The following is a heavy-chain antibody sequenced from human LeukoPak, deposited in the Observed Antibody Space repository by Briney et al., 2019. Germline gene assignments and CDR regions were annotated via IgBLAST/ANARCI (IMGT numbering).Heavy chain of an antibody. CDR3: ARRYPGEYSSSWYLGGYFDY. CDR1: GVSISSTNYY. J-gene: IGHJ4*02. CDR2: IYHSGST. Sequence: KSSETLSLTCTVSGVSISSTNYYWGWIRQPPGKGLEWIGSIYHSGSTYYNPSLKSRVTISVDTSKNQLSLKLSSVTAADTAVYYCARRYPGEYSSSWYLGGYFDYWGQGTLVTVSS. D-gene: IGHD6-13*01. V-gene: IGHV4-39*07.